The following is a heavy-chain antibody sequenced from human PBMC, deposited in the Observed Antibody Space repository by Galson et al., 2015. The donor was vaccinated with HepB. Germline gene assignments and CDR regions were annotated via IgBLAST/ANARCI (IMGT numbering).Heavy chain of an antibody. Sequence: SLRLSCAASKFSFSYYNMNWVRQAPGKGLEWVSSISSGGSYIYYADSMMGRFTISRDNAKNSLYLQMNSLRAEDTAVYYCARAQIMGVTGAFDYWGQGTLVTVSS. CDR3: ARAQIMGVTGAFDY. J-gene: IGHJ4*02. D-gene: IGHD1-26*01. CDR1: KFSFSYYN. CDR2: ISSGGSYI. V-gene: IGHV3-21*01.